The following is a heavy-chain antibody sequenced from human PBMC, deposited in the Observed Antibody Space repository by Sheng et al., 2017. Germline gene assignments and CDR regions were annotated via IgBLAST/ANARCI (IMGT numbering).Heavy chain of an antibody. Sequence: EVQLLESGGGLVQPGGSLRLSCVASGFIFTNYAMNWVRQAPGKGLEWVSVINYKDDEIYYADSVRGRFTISRDNSENTLSLQLNSLRAEDTAVYYCAKGEGSSSYSPVQYWGQGTLVTVSS. CDR2: INYKDDEI. V-gene: IGHV3-23*01. CDR1: GFIFTNYA. J-gene: IGHJ4*02. CDR3: AKGEGSSSYSPVQY. D-gene: IGHD2-2*02.